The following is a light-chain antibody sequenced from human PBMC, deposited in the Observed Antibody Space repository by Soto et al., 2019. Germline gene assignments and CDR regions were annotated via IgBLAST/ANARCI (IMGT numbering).Light chain of an antibody. CDR3: RSFVNGTSYV. CDR1: SNDVGRFNY. Sequence: QSALTQAPSASGSPGQSVTISCAGTSNDVGRFNYVSWYQRHPGKAPKLIIYEVNKRPSGVPDRFSGSKSGNTASLTVSGLQAEDEADYFCRSFVNGTSYVFGTGTKLTVL. V-gene: IGLV2-8*01. J-gene: IGLJ1*01. CDR2: EVN.